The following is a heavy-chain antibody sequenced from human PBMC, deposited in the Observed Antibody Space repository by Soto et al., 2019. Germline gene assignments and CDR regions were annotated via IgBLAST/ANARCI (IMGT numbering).Heavy chain of an antibody. V-gene: IGHV4-34*01. J-gene: IGHJ6*04. D-gene: IGHD1-26*01. CDR2: INHSGST. CDR3: ARAISGSNGDPPEYYNGMDV. CDR1: GGSFSGYY. Sequence: SETLSLTCAVYGGSFSGYYWSWIRQPPGKGLEWIGEINHSGSTNYNPSLKSRVTISVDTSKNQFSLKLSSVPAADTAFFYCARAISGSNGDPPEYYNGMDVGGKGTTVP.